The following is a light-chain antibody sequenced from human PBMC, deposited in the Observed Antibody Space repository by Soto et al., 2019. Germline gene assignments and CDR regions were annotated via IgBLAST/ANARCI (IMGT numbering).Light chain of an antibody. CDR3: QQYARYPMT. V-gene: IGKV1-5*03. Sequence: DSQMTQYPSTLSASVGDRVTITCRASQSISSWLAWYQQKPGKAPKLLISKASTLQSGVPPRFSGSGYGTEFPLTISRPQADDFATYYCQQYARYPMTFGRGTKVEIK. CDR2: KAS. CDR1: QSISSW. J-gene: IGKJ4*01.